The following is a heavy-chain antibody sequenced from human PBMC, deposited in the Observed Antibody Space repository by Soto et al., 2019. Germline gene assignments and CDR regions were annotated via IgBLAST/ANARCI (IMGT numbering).Heavy chain of an antibody. CDR2: ISDGGGDT. D-gene: IGHD3-10*01. CDR3: AKDHFGSGSYRFDY. Sequence: GGSLRLSCAASGFTFSNYAMNWVRQAPGKGLEWVSGISDGGGDTYYADSVKGRFTISRDNSKNTLYLQMTSLRAEDTVVYNCAKDHFGSGSYRFDYWGQGTLVTVSS. V-gene: IGHV3-23*01. CDR1: GFTFSNYA. J-gene: IGHJ4*02.